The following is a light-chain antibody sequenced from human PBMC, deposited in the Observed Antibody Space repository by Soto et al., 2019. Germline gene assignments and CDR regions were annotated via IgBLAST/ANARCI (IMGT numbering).Light chain of an antibody. Sequence: QSALTQPRSVSGYPGQSVTISCTGTSSDVGGYNYVSWYQQHPGKAPKLMIYDVSKRPSGVPDRFSGSKSGNTASLTISGLQAEDEADYYCCSYAGSYTFVYVFGTGTKLTVL. J-gene: IGLJ1*01. CDR3: CSYAGSYTFVYV. CDR2: DVS. CDR1: SSDVGGYNY. V-gene: IGLV2-11*01.